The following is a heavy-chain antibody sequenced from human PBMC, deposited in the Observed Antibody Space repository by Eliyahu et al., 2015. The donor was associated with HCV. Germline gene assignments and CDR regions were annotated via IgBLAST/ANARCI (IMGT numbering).Heavy chain of an antibody. D-gene: IGHD3-10*01. J-gene: IGHJ4*02. V-gene: IGHV3-48*02. CDR3: ARVEAVRGVMGGDY. CDR1: GFXFXLYD. Sequence: EVQLVESGGGLVQPGGSLRLSCAASGFXFXLYDMXWVRXAPGKGLEWVSYIDTGXSTIYYADSVKGRFTISRDNAKNSLYLQVSSLRDEDTAVYYCARVEAVRGVMGGDYWGQGTLVTVSS. CDR2: IDTGXSTI.